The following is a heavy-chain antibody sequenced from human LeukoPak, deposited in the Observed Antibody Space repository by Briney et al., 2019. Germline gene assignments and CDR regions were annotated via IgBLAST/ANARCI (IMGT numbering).Heavy chain of an antibody. V-gene: IGHV4-59*01. Sequence: SETLSLTCTVSGASISSYYWSWTRQPPGKGLEWIGYIYYSGSTHYNPALKSRVTISVDTSKNQFPLDLSSVTAADTAVYYCASGPYPAAGTDHQFDYWGQGTLVTVSS. CDR2: IYYSGST. J-gene: IGHJ4*02. D-gene: IGHD6-13*01. CDR3: ASGPYPAAGTDHQFDY. CDR1: GASISSYY.